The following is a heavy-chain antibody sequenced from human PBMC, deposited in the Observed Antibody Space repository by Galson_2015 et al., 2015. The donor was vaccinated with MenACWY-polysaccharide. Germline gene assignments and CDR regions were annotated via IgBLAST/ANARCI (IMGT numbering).Heavy chain of an antibody. CDR3: ARLSGYTYRSPYYSDY. Sequence: SLRLSCAAAGFTFSSYAMSWVRQAPGKGLEWVSSMSGSGGSTYYGDSVKGRFTISRDNSKNTLYLQMNSLRAEDTAIYYCARLSGYTYRSPYYSDYLGQGTLVTVSS. V-gene: IGHV3-23*01. J-gene: IGHJ4*02. CDR2: MSGSGGST. CDR1: GFTFSSYA. D-gene: IGHD5-12*01.